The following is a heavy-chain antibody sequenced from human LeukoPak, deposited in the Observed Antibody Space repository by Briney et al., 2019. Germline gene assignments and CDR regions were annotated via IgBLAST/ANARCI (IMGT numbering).Heavy chain of an antibody. CDR1: GFTFSSYS. J-gene: IGHJ5*02. Sequence: PGGSLRLSCAASGFTFSSYSLNWVRQAPGKGLEWVSSISSTSLYIYYADSVKGRFTISRDNSKNTLYLQMNSLRAEDTAVYYCAKAEQQLVLEENWFDPWGQGTLVTVSS. CDR3: AKAEQQLVLEENWFDP. CDR2: ISSTSLYI. V-gene: IGHV3-21*04. D-gene: IGHD6-13*01.